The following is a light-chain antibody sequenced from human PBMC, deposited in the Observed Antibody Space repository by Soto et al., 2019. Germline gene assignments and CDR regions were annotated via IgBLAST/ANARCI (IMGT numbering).Light chain of an antibody. CDR1: QSISNW. CDR2: DAS. Sequence: DIQMTQSPSTLSASVGDRVTITCRARQSISNWLAWYQQKPGKAPKLLIYDASNLESGVPPRFSGSGSGSEFTLTISSLQPDDFATYYCQQYNSYPLTFGGGTKVDIK. J-gene: IGKJ4*01. V-gene: IGKV1-5*01. CDR3: QQYNSYPLT.